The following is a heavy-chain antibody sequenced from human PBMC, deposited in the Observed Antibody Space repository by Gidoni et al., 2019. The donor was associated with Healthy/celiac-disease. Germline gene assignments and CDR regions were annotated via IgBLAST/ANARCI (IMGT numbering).Heavy chain of an antibody. Sequence: QVTLKESGPVLVKPTETLTLTCTVAGFSLSNARMGLSWIRQPPGKALEWLAHIFSNDEKSYSTSLKSRLTISKDTSKSQVVLTMTNMDPVDTATYYCARMRYYYGSGSFRGGVWFDPWGQGTLVTVSS. CDR2: IFSNDEK. J-gene: IGHJ5*02. CDR3: ARMRYYYGSGSFRGGVWFDP. CDR1: GFSLSNARMG. D-gene: IGHD3-10*01. V-gene: IGHV2-26*01.